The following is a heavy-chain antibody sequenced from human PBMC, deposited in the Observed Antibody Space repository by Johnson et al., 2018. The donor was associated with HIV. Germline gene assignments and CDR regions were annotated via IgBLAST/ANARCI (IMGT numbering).Heavy chain of an antibody. CDR1: GFTFSSYW. D-gene: IGHD6-6*01. Sequence: VQLVESGGGVVQPGGSLRLSCAASGFTFSSYWMSWVRQAPGKGLEWVANIKQDGSEKYYVDSVKGRFTISRDNAKNSLYLQMNSLRAEDTAVYYCARDRVAARDAFDIWGQGTMVTVSS. J-gene: IGHJ3*02. V-gene: IGHV3-7*05. CDR2: IKQDGSEK. CDR3: ARDRVAARDAFDI.